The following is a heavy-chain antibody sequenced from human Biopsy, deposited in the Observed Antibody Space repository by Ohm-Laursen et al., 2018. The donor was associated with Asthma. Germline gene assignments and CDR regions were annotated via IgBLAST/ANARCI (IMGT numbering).Heavy chain of an antibody. Sequence: SLRLSCTASGFTFSSYWLSWVRQAPGKGLEWVANIKQDGSEKYYVDSVKGRFTISRDNAKNSLYLQMNSLRAGDTAVYYCAGEPRLIWFGPWGQGALVTVPP. J-gene: IGHJ5*02. CDR3: AGEPRLIWFGP. CDR2: IKQDGSEK. D-gene: IGHD3-16*01. V-gene: IGHV3-7*05. CDR1: GFTFSSYW.